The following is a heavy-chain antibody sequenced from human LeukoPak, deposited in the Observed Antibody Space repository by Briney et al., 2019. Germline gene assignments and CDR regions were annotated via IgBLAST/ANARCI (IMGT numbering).Heavy chain of an antibody. V-gene: IGHV3-74*03. D-gene: IGHD2-21*01. CDR2: IDEGGTNA. J-gene: IGHJ4*02. CDR1: GFTFGNHW. Sequence: GGSLRLSCAASGFTFGNHWMHWVRQAPGKGLVWVSRIDEGGTNAMYADSVKGRFSISRDNAKNTVNLQMNSLRVEDTGVYYCIRDEALWRLDYWGQGTLVTVSS. CDR3: IRDEALWRLDY.